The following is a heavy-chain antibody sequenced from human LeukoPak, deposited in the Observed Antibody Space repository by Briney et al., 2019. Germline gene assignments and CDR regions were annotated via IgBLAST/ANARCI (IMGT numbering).Heavy chain of an antibody. V-gene: IGHV1-24*01. CDR3: AADPQWGGTYHI. Sequence: ASVKVSCKVSGYTLTELAMHWVRQVPGKGLEWMGGYDPEEGKTVYAQKFQVRITMTDDTSTDTTYMELSSLRSEDTAVYYCAADPQWGGTYHIWGQGTVVIVSS. CDR1: GYTLTELA. J-gene: IGHJ3*02. CDR2: YDPEEGKT. D-gene: IGHD6-19*01.